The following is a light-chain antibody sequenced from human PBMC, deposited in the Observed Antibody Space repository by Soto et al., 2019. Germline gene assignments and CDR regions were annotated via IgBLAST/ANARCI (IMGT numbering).Light chain of an antibody. V-gene: IGKV1-5*03. Sequence: DIQMTQSPSTLSASVGDRATITCRASQSISSWLAWYQQKPGKAPKLLIYKASSLESGVPTRFSGSGSGTDVPPTISSQQPDVFANYYQQQYNSYSGTFGQGTKVEIK. J-gene: IGKJ1*01. CDR3: QQYNSYSGT. CDR1: QSISSW. CDR2: KAS.